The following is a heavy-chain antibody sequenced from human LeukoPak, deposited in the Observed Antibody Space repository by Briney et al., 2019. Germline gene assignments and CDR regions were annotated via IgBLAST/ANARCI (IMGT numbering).Heavy chain of an antibody. J-gene: IGHJ6*02. CDR2: ISSSSSTI. CDR1: GFTFSSYW. D-gene: IGHD1-1*01. Sequence: GGSLRLSCAASGFTFSSYWMSWVRQAPGKGLEWVSYISSSSSTIYYADSVKGRFTISRDNAKNSLYLQMNSLRAEDTAVYYCARDRWNYYYGMDVWGQGTTVTVSS. CDR3: ARDRWNYYYGMDV. V-gene: IGHV3-48*01.